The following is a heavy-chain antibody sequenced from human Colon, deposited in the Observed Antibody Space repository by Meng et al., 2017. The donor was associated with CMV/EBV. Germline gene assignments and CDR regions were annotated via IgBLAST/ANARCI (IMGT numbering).Heavy chain of an antibody. CDR2: ISISSDER. V-gene: IGHV1-18*01. D-gene: IGHD3-10*01. Sequence: WVRQAPRQRPEWMAWISISSDERIHAQRFQGRVSLTTDTSASTVYLELRSRRSDDSALYYCARASFEFITFARGITPGDYWGQGTLVTVSS. J-gene: IGHJ4*02. CDR3: ARASFEFITFARGITPGDY.